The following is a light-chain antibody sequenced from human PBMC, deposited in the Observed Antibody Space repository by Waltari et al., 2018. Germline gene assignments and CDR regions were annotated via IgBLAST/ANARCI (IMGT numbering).Light chain of an antibody. CDR3: QQRSYWPLT. V-gene: IGKV3-11*01. Sequence: EIVLTQSPATLSLSPGERATLSCWASQSIGHYLAWYQQKPGQAPRLLIYDASSRATGIPPRFSGVGSGTDFTLTISSLEPEDSAVYYCQQRSYWPLTFGGGTKVEIK. CDR2: DAS. J-gene: IGKJ4*01. CDR1: QSIGHY.